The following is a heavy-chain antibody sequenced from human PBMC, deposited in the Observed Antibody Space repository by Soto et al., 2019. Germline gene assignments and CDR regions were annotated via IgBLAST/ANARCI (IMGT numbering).Heavy chain of an antibody. J-gene: IGHJ4*02. CDR1: GFNFNNYT. D-gene: IGHD2-15*01. CDR2: ISATTGNT. V-gene: IGHV3-23*04. Sequence: VQVVESGGGVVRPGRSLRLSCAASGFNFNNYTMIWVRQAPGKGLEWVSGISATTGNTYYTDSVKGRFTISRDNFENTLFLQMNNLRAEDTALYYCAIDSDGGYWGQGTLVTVSS. CDR3: AIDSDGGY.